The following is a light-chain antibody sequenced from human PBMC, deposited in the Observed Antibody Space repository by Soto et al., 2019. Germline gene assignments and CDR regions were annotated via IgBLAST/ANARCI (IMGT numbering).Light chain of an antibody. Sequence: EIVMTQSPASLSVSPGDGATLSCRASQSVASNVDWYQQKPGQGPRLLIHGASTRDVGVPARFSGSGSGTDFTLTINSLQSEDFAVYDCQQYHNWPPQYTYGQGTKLQIK. CDR1: QSVASN. J-gene: IGKJ2*01. CDR2: GAS. V-gene: IGKV3-15*01. CDR3: QQYHNWPPQYT.